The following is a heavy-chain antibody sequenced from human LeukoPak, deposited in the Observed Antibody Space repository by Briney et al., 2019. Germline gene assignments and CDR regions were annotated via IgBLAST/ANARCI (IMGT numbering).Heavy chain of an antibody. CDR2: INPNSGGT. CDR3: ARGLEQVAGIDDY. D-gene: IGHD6-19*01. V-gene: IGHV1-2*02. J-gene: IGHJ4*02. CDR1: GYTFTGYY. Sequence: GASVKVSCKASGYTFTGYYMHWVRQAPGQGLEWMGWINPNSGGTNYAQKFQGRVTMTRNTSISTAYMELSSLRSEDTAVYYCARGLEQVAGIDDYWGQGTLVTVSS.